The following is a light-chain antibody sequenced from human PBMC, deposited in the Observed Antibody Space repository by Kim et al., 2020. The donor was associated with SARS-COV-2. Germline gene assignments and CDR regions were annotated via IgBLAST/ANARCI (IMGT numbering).Light chain of an antibody. V-gene: IGKV1-39*01. CDR2: AAS. CDR3: QQSYTTPWT. Sequence: DIQMTQSPSSLSASVGDRVTITCRASQSISRYLNWYRQKPGKAPNLLIYAASSLQSGVPARFSGSGSGTDFTLTISSLQTEDFATYYCQQSYTTPWTFGQGTKVDIK. J-gene: IGKJ1*01. CDR1: QSISRY.